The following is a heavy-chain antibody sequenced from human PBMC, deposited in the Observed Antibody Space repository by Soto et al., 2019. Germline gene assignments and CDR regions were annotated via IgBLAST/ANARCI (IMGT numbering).Heavy chain of an antibody. D-gene: IGHD3-10*01. V-gene: IGHV1-3*01. CDR2: INAGSGNT. CDR1: GYTFTSYA. J-gene: IGHJ4*02. Sequence: ASVKVSCKASGYTFTSYAMHWVRQAPGQRLEWMGWINAGSGNTKYSQKFQGRVIITRDTSASTAYMELSSLRSEDTAVYYCARAKVLWFGESEPDYWGQGTLVTVSS. CDR3: ARAKVLWFGESEPDY.